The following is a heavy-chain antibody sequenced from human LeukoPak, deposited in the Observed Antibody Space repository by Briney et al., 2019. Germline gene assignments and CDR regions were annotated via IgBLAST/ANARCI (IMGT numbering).Heavy chain of an antibody. J-gene: IGHJ4*02. CDR2: ISYDGSNK. CDR3: AKDRRSAAAGSTYYFDY. D-gene: IGHD6-13*01. CDR1: GFTFSSYG. V-gene: IGHV3-30*18. Sequence: GGSLRLSCAASGFTFSSYGMHWVRQAPGKGLEWVAVISYDGSNKYYADSVKGRFTISRDNSKNTLYLQMNSLRAEDTAVYYCAKDRRSAAAGSTYYFDYWGQGTLVTVSS.